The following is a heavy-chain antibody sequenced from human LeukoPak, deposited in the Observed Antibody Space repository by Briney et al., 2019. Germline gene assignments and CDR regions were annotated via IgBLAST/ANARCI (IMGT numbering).Heavy chain of an antibody. Sequence: RGESLKISCKGSGYGFTSYWIGWVRQMPGKGLEWMGIIYPGDSDTRYSPSFQGQVTISADKSISTAYLQWSSLKASDTAMYYCARQSTSYDSSGYYYNYWGQGTLVTVSS. V-gene: IGHV5-51*01. CDR2: IYPGDSDT. CDR1: GYGFTSYW. J-gene: IGHJ4*02. D-gene: IGHD3-22*01. CDR3: ARQSTSYDSSGYYYNY.